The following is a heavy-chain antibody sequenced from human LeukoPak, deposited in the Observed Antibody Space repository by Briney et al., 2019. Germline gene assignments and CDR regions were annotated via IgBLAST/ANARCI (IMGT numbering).Heavy chain of an antibody. CDR3: ARLVVPAATRYYYYYMDV. CDR2: IYTSGST. V-gene: IGHV4-4*09. D-gene: IGHD2-2*01. CDR1: GGSISSYY. Sequence: SETLSLTCTVSGGSISSYYWSWIRQPPGKGLEWIGYIYTSGSTNYNPSLKSRVTISVDTSENQFSLKLSSVTAADTAVYYCARLVVPAATRYYYYYMDVWGKGTTVTVSS. J-gene: IGHJ6*03.